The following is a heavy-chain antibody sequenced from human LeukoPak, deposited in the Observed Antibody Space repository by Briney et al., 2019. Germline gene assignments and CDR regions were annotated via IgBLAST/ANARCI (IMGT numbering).Heavy chain of an antibody. V-gene: IGHV4-39*01. Sequence: GSLRLSCAASGFTFSSYGMHWVRQSPGKGLEWIGSIYYGRTTYYNPSHNSRVTISVVTSKNQFSLQLNSVTAADTAVYYCVRHDGRGGATMGALDSWGQGSLVTVSS. CDR2: IYYGRTT. CDR3: VRHDGRGGATMGALDS. CDR1: GFTFSSYG. J-gene: IGHJ4*02. D-gene: IGHD5-12*01.